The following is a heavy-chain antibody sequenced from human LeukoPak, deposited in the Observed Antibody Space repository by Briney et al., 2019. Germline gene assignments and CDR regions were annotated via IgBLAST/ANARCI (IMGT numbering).Heavy chain of an antibody. Sequence: ASVKVSCKASGGTLSSYAISWVRQAPGQGLEWMGGIIPIFGTANYAQKFQGRVTITTDESTSTAYMELSSLRSEDTAVYYCASSGSREYNWFHPWGQGTLVTVSS. V-gene: IGHV1-69*05. CDR2: IIPIFGTA. D-gene: IGHD1-26*01. J-gene: IGHJ5*02. CDR1: GGTLSSYA. CDR3: ASSGSREYNWFHP.